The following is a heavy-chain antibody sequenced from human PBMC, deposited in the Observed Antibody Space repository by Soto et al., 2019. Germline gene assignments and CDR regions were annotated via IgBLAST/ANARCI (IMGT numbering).Heavy chain of an antibody. J-gene: IGHJ6*03. CDR2: MNPNSGNT. CDR3: ARASRGYCSSTSCLYYMDV. V-gene: IGHV1-8*01. D-gene: IGHD2-2*01. CDR1: GYTFTSYD. Sequence: QVQLVQSGAEVKKPGASVKVSCKASGYTFTSYDINWVRQATGQGLEWMGWMNPNSGNTGYAQKFQGRVTMTRNTPISTAYMELSNLRSEDTAVYYCARASRGYCSSTSCLYYMDVWGKGTTVTVSS.